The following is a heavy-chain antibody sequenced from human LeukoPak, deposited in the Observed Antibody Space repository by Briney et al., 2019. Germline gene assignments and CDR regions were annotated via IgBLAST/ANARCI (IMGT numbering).Heavy chain of an antibody. D-gene: IGHD4-17*01. J-gene: IGHJ4*02. V-gene: IGHV1-46*01. CDR3: ARDYGDYYFDY. CDR2: INPSGGST. Sequence: SVQVSCKASGYTFTSYYMHWVRQAPGQGLEWMGIINPSGGSTSYAQKFQGRVTMTRDTSTSTVYMELSSLRSEDTAVYYCARDYGDYYFDYWGQGTLVSVSS. CDR1: GYTFTSYY.